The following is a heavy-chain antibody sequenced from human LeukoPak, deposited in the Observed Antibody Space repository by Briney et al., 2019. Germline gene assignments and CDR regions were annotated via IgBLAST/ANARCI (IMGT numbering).Heavy chain of an antibody. V-gene: IGHV1-18*01. CDR2: ISAYNGNT. CDR3: ASLWSGYYPFDY. Sequence: ASVKVSCKASGYTFTSDGISWVRQAPGQGLEWMGWISAYNGNTNYAQKLQGRVTMTTNTSTSTAYMELRSLRSDDTAVYYCASLWSGYYPFDYWGQGTLVTVSS. D-gene: IGHD3-3*01. CDR1: GYTFTSDG. J-gene: IGHJ4*02.